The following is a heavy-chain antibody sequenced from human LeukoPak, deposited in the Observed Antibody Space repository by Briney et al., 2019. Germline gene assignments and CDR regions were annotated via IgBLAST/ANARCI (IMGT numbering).Heavy chain of an antibody. Sequence: SETLSLTCAVYGGSFSGYYWSWIRQPPGKGLEWIGEINHSGSTNYNPSLKSRVTISVDTSKNQFSLKLSPVTAADTAVYYCARGSPFVPFDYWGQGTLVTVSS. CDR3: ARGSPFVPFDY. D-gene: IGHD3-3*02. CDR2: INHSGST. V-gene: IGHV4-34*01. J-gene: IGHJ4*02. CDR1: GGSFSGYY.